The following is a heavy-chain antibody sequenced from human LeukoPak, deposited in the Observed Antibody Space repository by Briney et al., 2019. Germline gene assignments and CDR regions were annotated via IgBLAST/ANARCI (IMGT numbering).Heavy chain of an antibody. Sequence: GGSLRLSCAASGFTFSSYAMSWVRQAPGKGLEWVSAISGSGGSTYYADSVKGRFTISRDNSKNTLYLQMSSLRAEDSAVYYCAKDPPGFGVVIYWGQGTLVTVSS. CDR1: GFTFSSYA. V-gene: IGHV3-23*01. CDR3: AKDPPGFGVVIY. CDR2: ISGSGGST. D-gene: IGHD3-3*01. J-gene: IGHJ4*02.